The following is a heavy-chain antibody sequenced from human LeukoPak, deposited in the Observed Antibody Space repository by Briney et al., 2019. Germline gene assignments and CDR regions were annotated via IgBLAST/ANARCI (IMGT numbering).Heavy chain of an antibody. J-gene: IGHJ4*02. CDR3: AKDISQGYTFGSIEEDY. CDR1: GFTFSSYA. V-gene: IGHV3-23*01. Sequence: PGGSLRLSCAASGFTFSSYAMSWVRQAPGKGLEWVSAISGSGGNTYYADSVKGRFTISRDNSKNTLYLQMNSLGADDTAVYFCAKDISQGYTFGSIEEDYWGQGTLVTVSS. D-gene: IGHD5-18*01. CDR2: ISGSGGNT.